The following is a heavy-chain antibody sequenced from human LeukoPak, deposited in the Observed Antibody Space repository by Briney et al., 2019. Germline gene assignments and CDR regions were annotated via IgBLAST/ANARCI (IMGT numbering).Heavy chain of an antibody. CDR1: GGSFSGYY. J-gene: IGHJ4*02. CDR2: INHSGST. D-gene: IGHD3-10*01. CDR3: AREPLGYGSGSYYNYEDY. Sequence: SETLSLTCAVYGGSFSGYYWSWIRQPPGKGLEWIGEINHSGSTNYNPSLKSRVTISVDTSKNQFSLKLSSVTAADTAVYYCAREPLGYGSGSYYNYEDYWGQGTLVTVSS. V-gene: IGHV4-34*01.